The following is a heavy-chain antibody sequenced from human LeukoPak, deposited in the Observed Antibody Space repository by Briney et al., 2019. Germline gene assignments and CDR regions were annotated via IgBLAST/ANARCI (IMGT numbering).Heavy chain of an antibody. CDR2: IYSGGST. J-gene: IGHJ4*02. D-gene: IGHD5-12*01. Sequence: PGGSLRLSCAASGFTVSSNYMSWVRQAPGKGLEWVSVIYSGGSTYYADSVKGRFTIPRDNAKNSLYLQMNSLRAEDTAVYYCARDLKVDIVAYAIDYWGQGTLVTVSS. CDR1: GFTVSSNY. V-gene: IGHV3-53*01. CDR3: ARDLKVDIVAYAIDY.